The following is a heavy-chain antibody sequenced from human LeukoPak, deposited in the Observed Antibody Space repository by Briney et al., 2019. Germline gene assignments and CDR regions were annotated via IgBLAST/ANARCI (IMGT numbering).Heavy chain of an antibody. J-gene: IGHJ6*03. CDR3: ARSLHSSSTYYYYYMDV. V-gene: IGHV1-18*01. CDR2: ISAYNGNT. Sequence: ASVKVSCKASGYTFTSYGISWVRQAPGQGLEWVGWISAYNGNTNYAQKLQGRVTMTTDTSTSTAYMELRSLRSDDTAVYYCARSLHSSSTYYYYYMDVWGKGTTVTISS. D-gene: IGHD6-19*01. CDR1: GYTFTSYG.